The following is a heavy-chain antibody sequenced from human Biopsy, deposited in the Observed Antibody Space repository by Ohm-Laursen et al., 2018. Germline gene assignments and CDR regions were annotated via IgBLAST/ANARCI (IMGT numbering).Heavy chain of an antibody. D-gene: IGHD1-14*01. CDR2: IYYTGST. J-gene: IGHJ5*02. CDR1: RDSISNYY. CDR3: ARDRDRRGWFDP. V-gene: IGHV4-59*01. Sequence: TLSLTCTVSRDSISNYYWTWIRQSPGKGLEWIGYIYYTGSTNYNPSVKSRVTISVDTSKNQFSLKLNSVTAADTAVYFCARDRDRRGWFDPWGQGTLVTVSS.